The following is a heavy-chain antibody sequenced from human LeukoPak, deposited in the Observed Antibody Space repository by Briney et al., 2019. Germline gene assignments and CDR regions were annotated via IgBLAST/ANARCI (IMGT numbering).Heavy chain of an antibody. CDR2: ISAYNGNT. D-gene: IGHD6-19*01. CDR3: ARSEWLDHYFDY. Sequence: ASVKVSCKASGYTFTSYDINWVRQAPGQGLEWMGWISAYNGNTNYAQKLQGRVTMTTDTSTSTAYMELRSLRSDDTAVYYCARSEWLDHYFDYWGQGTLVTVSS. J-gene: IGHJ4*02. V-gene: IGHV1-18*01. CDR1: GYTFTSYD.